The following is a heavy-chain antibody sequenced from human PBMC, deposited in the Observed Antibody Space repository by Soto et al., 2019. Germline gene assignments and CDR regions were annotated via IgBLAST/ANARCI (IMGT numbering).Heavy chain of an antibody. Sequence: EVQLLESGGALVQPGGSLRLSCAASGFSVSSYAMSWVRQAPGKGMEWVSGISDKGGSTYYADSVKGRFTISRDNSKNTLYLQMNSLSAEDTAVYYCAKDLASGVRYYFDQWGQGTLVTVSS. V-gene: IGHV3-23*01. CDR1: GFSVSSYA. J-gene: IGHJ4*02. CDR3: AKDLASGVRYYFDQ. CDR2: ISDKGGST. D-gene: IGHD2-8*01.